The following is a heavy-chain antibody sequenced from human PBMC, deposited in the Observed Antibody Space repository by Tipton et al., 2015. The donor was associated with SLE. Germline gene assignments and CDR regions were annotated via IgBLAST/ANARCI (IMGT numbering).Heavy chain of an antibody. CDR1: GYDFTNYW. V-gene: IGHV5-51*03. CDR3: ARFNWGFEN. J-gene: IGHJ4*02. Sequence: VQLVQSGPEVKKPGESLKISCKASGYDFTNYWIGWVRQVPGKGLEWMAIIYPGDFDTKYSPSFQGLVTISADKSITTVYLQWRRLEASDTGMYYCARFNWGFENWGQGAQVTVSS. CDR2: IYPGDFDT. D-gene: IGHD3-16*01.